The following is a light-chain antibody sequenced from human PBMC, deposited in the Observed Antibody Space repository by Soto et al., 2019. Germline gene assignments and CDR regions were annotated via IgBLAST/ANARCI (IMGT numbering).Light chain of an antibody. V-gene: IGLV2-23*02. Sequence: QSVLAQPASVSGSPEQSVTISCTGTSSDVGTYNLVSWYQQQPGKAPKLIIYEVTERPSGVSNRFSGSKFGNTASLTISGLLPEDEADYYCCSYGGSSALPYVFGTGTKLTVL. CDR3: CSYGGSSALPYV. CDR2: EVT. J-gene: IGLJ1*01. CDR1: SSDVGTYNL.